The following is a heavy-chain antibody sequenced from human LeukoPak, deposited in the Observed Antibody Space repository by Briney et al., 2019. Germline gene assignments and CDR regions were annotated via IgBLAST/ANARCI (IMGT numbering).Heavy chain of an antibody. CDR2: ISWEGHTT. CDR3: TRDTDFGSPTNYFDH. Sequence: PGGSLRLSCAASGFTFDDYAMHWVRHAPGKGLQWVSLISWEGHTTYYADSVRGRFTISRDNNKNSLYLEMKSLTTDDTAFYYCTRDTDFGSPTNYFDHWGQGTLVSVSS. J-gene: IGHJ4*02. D-gene: IGHD3-10*01. CDR1: GFTFDDYA. V-gene: IGHV3-43*01.